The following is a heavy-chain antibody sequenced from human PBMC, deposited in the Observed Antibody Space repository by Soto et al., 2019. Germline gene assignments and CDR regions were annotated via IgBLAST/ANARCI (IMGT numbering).Heavy chain of an antibody. CDR1: GGSISSSSFH. J-gene: IGHJ5*02. CDR2: IYYSVST. V-gene: IGHV4-39*01. D-gene: IGHD6-13*01. Sequence: QLQLQESGPGLVKPSETLSLTCTVSGGSISSSSFHWGWIRQPPGKGLEWIGSIYYSVSTYYSPSLKSRVTISVDTSKNQFSLKLSSVTVADTAVYYCARRERADGTDWWCEPWGQGSLVTVSS. CDR3: ARRERADGTDWWCEP.